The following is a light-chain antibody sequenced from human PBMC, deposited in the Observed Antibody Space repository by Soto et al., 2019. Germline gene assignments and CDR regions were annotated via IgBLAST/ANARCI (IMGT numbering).Light chain of an antibody. Sequence: EIVLTQSPATLSLSPGERATLSCRSSHTVGTYLAWYQQKPGQAPRLLIYGSSKRATGIPARFSGSRSGTDFFLTISSLEPEDFAVYYCQQRTNWPSLFTFGPGTKVDIK. CDR1: HTVGTY. J-gene: IGKJ3*01. CDR3: QQRTNWPSLFT. V-gene: IGKV3-11*01. CDR2: GSS.